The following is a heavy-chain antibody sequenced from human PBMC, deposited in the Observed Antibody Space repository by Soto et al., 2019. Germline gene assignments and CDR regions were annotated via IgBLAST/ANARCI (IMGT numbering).Heavy chain of an antibody. CDR2: ISYDGSNK. Sequence: GGSLRLSCAASGFTFSSYGMHWVRQVPGKGLEWVAVISYDGSNKYYADSVKGRFTISRDNSKNTLYLQMNSLRAEDTAVYYCASRDSGYDYGAFDIWGQGTMVTVSS. V-gene: IGHV3-30*03. CDR3: ASRDSGYDYGAFDI. J-gene: IGHJ3*02. D-gene: IGHD5-12*01. CDR1: GFTFSSYG.